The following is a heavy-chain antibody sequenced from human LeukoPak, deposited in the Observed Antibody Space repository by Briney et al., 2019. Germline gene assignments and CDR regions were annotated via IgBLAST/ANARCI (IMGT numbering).Heavy chain of an antibody. J-gene: IGHJ1*01. V-gene: IGHV3-23*01. CDR3: AKDEGIVGANRGYFQH. D-gene: IGHD1-26*01. Sequence: PGGSLRLSCAASGFTFSSYAMSWVRQAPGKGLEWVSAISGSGGSTYYADSVKGRFTISRDNSKNTLYLQMNSLRAEDTAVYYCAKDEGIVGANRGYFQHWGQGTLVTVSS. CDR1: GFTFSSYA. CDR2: ISGSGGST.